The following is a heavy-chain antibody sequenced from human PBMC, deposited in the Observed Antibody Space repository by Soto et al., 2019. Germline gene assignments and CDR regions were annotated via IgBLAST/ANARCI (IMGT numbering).Heavy chain of an antibody. J-gene: IGHJ6*02. CDR1: GGTFSSYA. Sequence: QVQLVQSGAEVKKPGSSVKVSCKASGGTFSSYAISWVRQAPGQGLEWMGGIIPIFGTANYAQKFQGRVTITADESTSTAYMELSSLRSEDTAMYYCARDPDLITIFGVVAGYYYGMDVWGQGTTVTVSS. CDR3: ARDPDLITIFGVVAGYYYGMDV. V-gene: IGHV1-69*01. CDR2: IIPIFGTA. D-gene: IGHD3-3*01.